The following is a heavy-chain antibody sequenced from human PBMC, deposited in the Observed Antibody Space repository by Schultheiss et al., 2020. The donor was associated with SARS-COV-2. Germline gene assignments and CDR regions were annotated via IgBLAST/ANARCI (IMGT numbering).Heavy chain of an antibody. CDR3: VKGGYAYDI. V-gene: IGHV4-61*10. Sequence: SETLSLTCTVSGGSISSGSYYWSWIRQPAGKGLEWIGHIFYSGNTNYNPSLKSRVTISVDTSKNQFSLKLSSVTAADTAVYYCVKGGYAYDIWGQGTMVTVSS. CDR2: IFYSGNT. CDR1: GGSISSGSYY. J-gene: IGHJ3*02. D-gene: IGHD6-25*01.